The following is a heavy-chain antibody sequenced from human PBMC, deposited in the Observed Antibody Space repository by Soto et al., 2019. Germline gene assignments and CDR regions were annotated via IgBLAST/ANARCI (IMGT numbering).Heavy chain of an antibody. CDR3: ARGLNDFWSGYYRVSGGMDV. CDR1: GGSFSGYY. J-gene: IGHJ6*02. V-gene: IGHV4-34*01. CDR2: INHSGST. D-gene: IGHD3-3*01. Sequence: ASETLSLTCAVYGGSFSGYYWSWIRQPPGKGLEWIGEINHSGSTNYNPSLKSRVTISVDTSKNQFSLKLSPVTAADTAVYYCARGLNDFWSGYYRVSGGMDVWGQGTTVTVSS.